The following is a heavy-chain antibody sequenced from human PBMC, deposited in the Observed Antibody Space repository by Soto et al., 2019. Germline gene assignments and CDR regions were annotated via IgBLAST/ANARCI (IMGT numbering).Heavy chain of an antibody. CDR1: GFTFSSYW. D-gene: IGHD2-15*01. Sequence: GGSLRLSCAASGFTFSSYWMSWVRQAPGKGLEWVANVKQDGSERYYVDSVKGRFTISRDNAKNSLYLQMNSLRAEDTAVYYCARERVVVPATIFYYYALDVWGQGTTVTVSS. J-gene: IGHJ6*02. CDR2: VKQDGSER. CDR3: ARERVVVPATIFYYYALDV. V-gene: IGHV3-7*05.